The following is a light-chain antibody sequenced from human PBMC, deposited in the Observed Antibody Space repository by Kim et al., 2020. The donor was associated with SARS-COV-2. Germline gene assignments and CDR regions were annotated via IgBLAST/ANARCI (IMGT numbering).Light chain of an antibody. Sequence: SPGDGATLSCGASQRISSNSLAWYQQKPGQAPKLLIYDASTRATGIPDRFSGSGSGTDFTLTITRLAPEDFAVYYCQQYEGTPRTFGQGTKVDIK. V-gene: IGKV3-20*01. CDR2: DAS. CDR3: QQYEGTPRT. J-gene: IGKJ1*01. CDR1: QRISSNS.